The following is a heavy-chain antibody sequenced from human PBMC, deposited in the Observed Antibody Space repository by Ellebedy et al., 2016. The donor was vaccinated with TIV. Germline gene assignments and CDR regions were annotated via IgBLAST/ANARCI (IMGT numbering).Heavy chain of an antibody. CDR3: ARANYYYSSGTFDP. V-gene: IGHV3-13*01. CDR1: GFTFSNYD. Sequence: PGGSLRLSCAASGFTFSNYDMHWVRQPTGEGLEWVSSIGVAGDRKYTDSVKGRFTISRENAKNSFYLQMNSLRVGDTAVYFCARANYYYSSGTFDPWGQGTLVTVSS. J-gene: IGHJ5*02. D-gene: IGHD3-10*01. CDR2: IGVAGDR.